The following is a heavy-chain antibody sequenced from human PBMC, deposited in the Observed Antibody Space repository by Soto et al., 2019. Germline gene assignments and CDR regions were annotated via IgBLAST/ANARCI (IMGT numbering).Heavy chain of an antibody. D-gene: IGHD6-19*01. Sequence: ASVKVSCKASGGTFSSYAISWVRQAPGQGLEWMGGIIPIFGTANYAQKFQGRVTITADESTSTAYMELSSLRSEDTAVYYCARDCGAVAGPSWSYGMDAWGQATTVTVSS. V-gene: IGHV1-69*13. CDR2: IIPIFGTA. J-gene: IGHJ6*02. CDR1: GGTFSSYA. CDR3: ARDCGAVAGPSWSYGMDA.